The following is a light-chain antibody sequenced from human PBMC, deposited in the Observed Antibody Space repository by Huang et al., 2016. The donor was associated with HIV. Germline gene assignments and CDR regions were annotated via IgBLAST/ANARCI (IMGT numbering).Light chain of an antibody. V-gene: IGKV3-15*01. CDR1: QGVSSN. CDR2: DTS. CDR3: QQYNKWPWT. Sequence: DIVMTRSPATLSVSPGERAPLSCRASQGVSSNLAWYQHKPGQAPRLLIYDTSVRATGVPARFSGSGSGTEFTLTISSLQSEDFAVYYCQQYNKWPWTFGQGTKVEIK. J-gene: IGKJ1*01.